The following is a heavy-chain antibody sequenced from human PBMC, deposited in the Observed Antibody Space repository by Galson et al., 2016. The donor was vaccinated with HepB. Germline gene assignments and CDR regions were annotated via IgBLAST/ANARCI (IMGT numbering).Heavy chain of an antibody. CDR2: INSDGSSA. D-gene: IGHD1-7*01. CDR3: ARGNWNYGLEFGY. V-gene: IGHV3-74*01. Sequence: SLRLSCAASGFTFSSYWMHWVRQAPGKGLVWVSRINSDGSSANYADSVKGRFTISRDNAKNTLYLQMNSLRAEDTAVFYCARGNWNYGLEFGYWGQGTLVTVPS. J-gene: IGHJ4*02. CDR1: GFTFSSYW.